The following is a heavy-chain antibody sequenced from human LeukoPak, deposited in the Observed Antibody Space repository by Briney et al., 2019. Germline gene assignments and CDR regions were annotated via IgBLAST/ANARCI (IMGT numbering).Heavy chain of an antibody. D-gene: IGHD6-13*01. CDR3: ARDLHSSSPRNDAFDI. CDR1: SYSINSNYY. J-gene: IGHJ3*02. V-gene: IGHV4-38-2*02. Sequence: QSSETLSLTCSVSSYSINSNYYWGWIRQSPGKGLEWIGSIYHTGSTNYNPSLKSRVTISVDTSKNQFSLKLSSVTAADTAVYYCARDLHSSSPRNDAFDIWGQGTMVTVSS. CDR2: IYHTGST.